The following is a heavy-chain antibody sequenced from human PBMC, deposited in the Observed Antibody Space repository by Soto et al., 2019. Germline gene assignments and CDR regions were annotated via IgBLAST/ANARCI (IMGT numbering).Heavy chain of an antibody. J-gene: IGHJ4*02. CDR3: ARGAVMPDS. V-gene: IGHV3-23*01. Sequence: EVQLLEPGGGLEQPGGSLRLSCASSGFTFDSFAMTWVRQAPGKGLEWVSAISASGGSTFYADSVKGRFTISRDSSKNTLYLQLNSRRAEDTAGYYCARGAVMPDSWGQGTLVTVSS. CDR1: GFTFDSFA. CDR2: ISASGGST. D-gene: IGHD3-16*01.